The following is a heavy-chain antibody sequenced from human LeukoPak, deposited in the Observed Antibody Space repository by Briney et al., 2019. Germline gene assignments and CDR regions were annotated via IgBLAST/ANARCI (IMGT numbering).Heavy chain of an antibody. V-gene: IGHV1-2*02. Sequence: ASVKVSCKASGYTFTGYYMHWVRQAPGQGLEWMGWINRNSGGTNYAQKFQGRVTMTRDTSISTAYMELSRLRSDDTAVYYCARGLYYDSSGYYLYGRYYFDYWGQGTLVTVSS. D-gene: IGHD3-22*01. J-gene: IGHJ4*02. CDR1: GYTFTGYY. CDR3: ARGLYYDSSGYYLYGRYYFDY. CDR2: INRNSGGT.